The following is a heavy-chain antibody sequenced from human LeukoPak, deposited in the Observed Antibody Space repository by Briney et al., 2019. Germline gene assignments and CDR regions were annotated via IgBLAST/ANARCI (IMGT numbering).Heavy chain of an antibody. Sequence: GGSLRLSCAASGFTFSTYWMHWVRQAPGKGLVWVSRINRDASSIAYADSVQGRFTISRDNAKNSLYLQMNSLRAEDTAVYYCAELGITMIGGVWGKGTTVTISS. CDR2: INRDASSI. D-gene: IGHD3-10*02. CDR1: GFTFSTYW. V-gene: IGHV3-74*01. CDR3: AELGITMIGGV. J-gene: IGHJ6*04.